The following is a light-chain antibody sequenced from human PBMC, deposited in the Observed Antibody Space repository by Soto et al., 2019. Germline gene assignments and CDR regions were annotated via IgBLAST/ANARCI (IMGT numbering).Light chain of an antibody. V-gene: IGLV2-8*01. CDR2: ELN. J-gene: IGLJ1*01. CDR3: SSYTSSSSRV. CDR1: SSDVGGYDY. Sequence: QSALTQPPSASGSPGQSVTISCTGTSSDVGGYDYVSWYQQHPGKAPKLIIYELNKRHSGVPDRFSGSKSGNTASLTISGLQAEDEADYYCSSYTSSSSRVFGTGTKVTVL.